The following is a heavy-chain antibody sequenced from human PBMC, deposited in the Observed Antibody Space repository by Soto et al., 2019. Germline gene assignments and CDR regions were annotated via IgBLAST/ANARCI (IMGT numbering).Heavy chain of an antibody. Sequence: QVQLVQSGAEVKKPGSSVKVSCKASGGTFSTYAISWVRQAPGQGLEWMGGIIPIFNTANYPQKFQGRVTSTADASTSTAYMEVSSLRSDDTAVYYCARDGGYDPSYYYYGMDVWGQGTTVIVSS. D-gene: IGHD5-12*01. J-gene: IGHJ6*02. CDR3: ARDGGYDPSYYYYGMDV. V-gene: IGHV1-69*01. CDR2: IIPIFNTA. CDR1: GGTFSTYA.